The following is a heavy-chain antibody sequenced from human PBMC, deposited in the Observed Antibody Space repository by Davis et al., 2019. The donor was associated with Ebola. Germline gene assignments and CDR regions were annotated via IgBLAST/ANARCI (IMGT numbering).Heavy chain of an antibody. Sequence: SVKVSCKASGYTFTSYYMHWVRQAPGQGLEWMGGIIPMFGTAKNAQKFQGRVTITADESTSTSYMELGSLRSEDTAVYYCAADPTIFGVVIDVFDIWGQGTMVTVSS. J-gene: IGHJ3*02. CDR2: IIPMFGTA. CDR3: AADPTIFGVVIDVFDI. V-gene: IGHV1-69*13. CDR1: GYTFTSYY. D-gene: IGHD3-3*01.